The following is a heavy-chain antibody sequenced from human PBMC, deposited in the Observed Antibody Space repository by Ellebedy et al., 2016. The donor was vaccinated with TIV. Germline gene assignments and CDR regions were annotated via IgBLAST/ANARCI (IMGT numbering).Heavy chain of an antibody. CDR1: GYTFTGYS. J-gene: IGHJ6*02. CDR3: AVIRGAAYYYGMDV. V-gene: IGHV1-2*02. CDR2: INPKSGGT. Sequence: AASVKVSCKASGYTFTGYSMHWVRQAPGQGLEWMGWINPKSGGTNYAQKFQGRVTMTRDTSISTAYMELSRLRSDDTAVYYCAVIRGAAYYYGMDVWGQGTTVTVSS. D-gene: IGHD3-10*01.